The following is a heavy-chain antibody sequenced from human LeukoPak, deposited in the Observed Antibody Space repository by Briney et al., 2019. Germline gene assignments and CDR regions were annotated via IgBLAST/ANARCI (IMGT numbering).Heavy chain of an antibody. Sequence: APVKVSCTASGGTFSSYAISWVRQAPGQGLEWMGGIIPIFGTANYAQKFQGRVTITADESTSTAYMELSSLRSEDTAVYYCARGTGYSGYDNFDYWGQGTLVTVSS. CDR1: GGTFSSYA. CDR3: ARGTGYSGYDNFDY. J-gene: IGHJ4*02. V-gene: IGHV1-69*13. D-gene: IGHD5-12*01. CDR2: IIPIFGTA.